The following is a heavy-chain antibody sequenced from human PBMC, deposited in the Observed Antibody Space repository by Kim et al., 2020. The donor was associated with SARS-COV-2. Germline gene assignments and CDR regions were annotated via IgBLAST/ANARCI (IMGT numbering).Heavy chain of an antibody. CDR2: IYYSGST. J-gene: IGHJ3*02. CDR1: GGSISSYY. V-gene: IGHV4-59*08. CDR3: ARLDPAGTGAFDI. D-gene: IGHD6-13*01. Sequence: SETLSLTCTVSGGSISSYYWSWIRQPPGKGLEWIGYIYYSGSTNYNPSLKSRVTISVDTSKNQFSLKLSSVTAADTAVYYCARLDPAGTGAFDIWGQGTMVTVSS.